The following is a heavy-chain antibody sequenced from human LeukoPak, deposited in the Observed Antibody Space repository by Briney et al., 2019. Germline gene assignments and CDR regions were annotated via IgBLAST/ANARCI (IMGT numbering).Heavy chain of an antibody. CDR1: GFTFSSYW. J-gene: IGHJ6*03. D-gene: IGHD2-21*01. Sequence: GGSLRLSCAASGFTFSSYWTSWVRQAPGKGLEWVANIKQDGSEKYYVDSVKGRFTISRDNAKNSLYLQMNSLRAEDTAVYYCAREFPPRYYYYMDVWGKGTTVTVSS. V-gene: IGHV3-7*01. CDR3: AREFPPRYYYYMDV. CDR2: IKQDGSEK.